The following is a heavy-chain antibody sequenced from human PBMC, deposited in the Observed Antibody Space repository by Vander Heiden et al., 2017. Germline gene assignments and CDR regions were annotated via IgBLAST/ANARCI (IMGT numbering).Heavy chain of an antibody. V-gene: IGHV3-15*07. CDR1: GFTFPNAW. D-gene: IGHD1-26*01. CDR2: IKSKAEGGAT. Sequence: EVQLVESGGGLVKHGGSLRLSCAVSGFTFPNAWMNWVRQAPGKGLEWVGRIKSKAEGGATDYAAPVKGRFTISRDDSENTVYLQMNSLKSEDTAVYYCTTGGSYSAFDIWGQGTMVTVSS. CDR3: TTGGSYSAFDI. J-gene: IGHJ3*02.